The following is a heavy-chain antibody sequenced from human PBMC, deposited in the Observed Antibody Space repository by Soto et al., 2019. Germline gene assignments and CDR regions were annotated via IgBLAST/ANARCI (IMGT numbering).Heavy chain of an antibody. D-gene: IGHD4-17*01. V-gene: IGHV4-59*12. Sequence: ETLSLTCTVSGGSISSYYWSWIRQPPGKGLEWIGYIYYSGSTNYNPSLKSRVTISVDTSKNQFSLKLSSVTAADTAVYYCARAMTTVTTIDYWGQGTLVTVSS. J-gene: IGHJ4*02. CDR3: ARAMTTVTTIDY. CDR2: IYYSGST. CDR1: GGSISSYY.